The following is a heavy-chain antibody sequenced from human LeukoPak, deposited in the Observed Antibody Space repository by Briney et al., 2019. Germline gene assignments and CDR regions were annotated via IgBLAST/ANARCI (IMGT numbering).Heavy chain of an antibody. J-gene: IGHJ4*02. CDR3: EKDKSQGFDY. CDR2: ISWDGGST. CDR1: GFTFDDYT. V-gene: IGHV3-43*01. Sequence: GGSLRLSCAASGFTFDDYTMHWVRQAPGKGLEWVSLISWDGGSTYYADSVKGRFTISRDNSKNSLYLQMNSLRTEDTALYYCEKDKSQGFDYWGQGTLVTVSS.